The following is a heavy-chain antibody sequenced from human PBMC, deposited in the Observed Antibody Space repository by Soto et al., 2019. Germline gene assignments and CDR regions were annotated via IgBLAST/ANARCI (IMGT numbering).Heavy chain of an antibody. CDR3: AKYPPPTGRGVIDY. D-gene: IGHD3-10*01. J-gene: IGHJ4*02. CDR2: ISGSGGST. CDR1: GFTFSSYA. Sequence: GSLRLSCAASGFTFSSYAMSWVRQTPGKGLEWVSAISGSGGSTYYADSVKSRFTSSRDKSKNTLYLQRNSPRAEDTAVYDCAKYPPPTGRGVIDYWGQGTLVTVSS. V-gene: IGHV3-23*01.